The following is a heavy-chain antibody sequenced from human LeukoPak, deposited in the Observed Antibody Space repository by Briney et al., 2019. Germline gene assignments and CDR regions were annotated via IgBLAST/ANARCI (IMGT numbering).Heavy chain of an antibody. CDR1: GGSISSYY. D-gene: IGHD3/OR15-3a*01. J-gene: IGHJ4*02. CDR3: ARVAYGLDY. CDR2: IYYSGST. V-gene: IGHV4-59*01. Sequence: PSETQSLTRTVSGGSISSYYWSWIRQPPGKGLEWIGYIYYSGSTNYNPSLKSRVTISVDTSKNQFSLKLSSVTAADTAVYYCARVAYGLDYWGQGTLVTVSS.